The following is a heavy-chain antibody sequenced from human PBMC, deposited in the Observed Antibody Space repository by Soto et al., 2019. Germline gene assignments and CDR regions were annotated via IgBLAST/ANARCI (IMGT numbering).Heavy chain of an antibody. CDR2: ISSSSGTL. Sequence: EVQLVESGVDLVQPGESLRVSCAASGFTCSNYDMNWVLQAPGKGLEWVSYISSSSGTLYYADFEKGRFTTSRVHAEISLYLPMNSLRAEDTAVDYCARVPTCIEGYCSSGSWHDYWGQGTLVTVAS. CDR1: GFTCSNYD. J-gene: IGHJ4*02. D-gene: IGHD2-15*01. CDR3: ARVPTCIEGYCSSGSWHDY. V-gene: IGHV3-48*01.